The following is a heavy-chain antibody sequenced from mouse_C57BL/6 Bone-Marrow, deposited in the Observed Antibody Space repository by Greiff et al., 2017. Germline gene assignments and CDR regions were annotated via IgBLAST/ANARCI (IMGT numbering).Heavy chain of an antibody. CDR1: GFSLTSYG. J-gene: IGHJ4*01. Sequence: VHLVESGPGLVQPSPCLSISCTVSGFSLTSYGVHWVRQSPGKGLEWLGVIWSGGSTDYNAAFISRLSISKDNSKSQVFFKMNSLQADDTAIYYCARKLEGNAMDYWGQGTSVTVSS. CDR3: ARKLEGNAMDY. V-gene: IGHV2-2*01. D-gene: IGHD4-1*01. CDR2: IWSGGST.